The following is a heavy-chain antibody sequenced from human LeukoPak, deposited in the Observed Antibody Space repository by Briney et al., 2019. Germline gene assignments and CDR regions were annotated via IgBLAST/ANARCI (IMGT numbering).Heavy chain of an antibody. D-gene: IGHD6-6*01. CDR2: ISYDGSNK. V-gene: IGHV3-30-3*01. CDR3: ARDRPHFDY. CDR1: GFTFSSYA. J-gene: IGHJ4*02. Sequence: PGRSLRLSCAASGFTFSSYAMHWARQAPGKGLEWVAVISYDGSNKYYADSVKGRFTTSRDNSKNTLYLQMNSLRAEDTAVYYCARDRPHFDYWGQGTLVTVSS.